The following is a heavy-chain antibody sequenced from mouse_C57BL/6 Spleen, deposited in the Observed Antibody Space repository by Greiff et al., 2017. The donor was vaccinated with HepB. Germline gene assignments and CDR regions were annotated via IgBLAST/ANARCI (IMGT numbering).Heavy chain of an antibody. V-gene: IGHV14-4*01. CDR1: GFNIKDDY. J-gene: IGHJ3*01. CDR3: TTYSSGFAY. Sequence: EVQLQQSGAELVRPGASVKLSCTASGFNIKDDYMHWVKQRPEQGLEWIGWIDPENGDTEYASKFQGKATITADTSSNTAYLQLSSLTSEDTAVYYCTTYSSGFAYGGQGTLVTVSA. CDR2: IDPENGDT. D-gene: IGHD3-2*02.